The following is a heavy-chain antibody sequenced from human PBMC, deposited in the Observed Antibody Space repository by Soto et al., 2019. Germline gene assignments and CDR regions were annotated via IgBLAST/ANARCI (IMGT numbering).Heavy chain of an antibody. CDR1: GFTFNNYA. CDR3: AKKMSYGRPYDY. Sequence: EVQLLQSGGGLVQPGGSLRLSCAASGFTFNNYAVSWVRQAPGKGLEWVSAISATGDNTYYADFVEGRFTISRDNSKNTLYLQMNGLKAEDTAMYYCAKKMSYGRPYDYWGQGTLVTVSS. CDR2: ISATGDNT. V-gene: IGHV3-23*01. J-gene: IGHJ4*02. D-gene: IGHD1-26*01.